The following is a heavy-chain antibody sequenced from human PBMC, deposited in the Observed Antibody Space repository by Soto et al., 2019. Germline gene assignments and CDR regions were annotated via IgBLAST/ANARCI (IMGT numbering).Heavy chain of an antibody. V-gene: IGHV3-53*01. CDR3: ARGVGRYSYGYENRYYYDSSGYYFEN. CDR1: GFTVSSNY. J-gene: IGHJ4*02. D-gene: IGHD3-22*01. Sequence: PGGSLRLSCAASGFTVSSNYMSWVRQAPGKGLEWVSVIYSGGSTYYADSVKGRFTISRDNSKNTLYLQMNSLRAEDTAVYYCARGVGRYSYGYENRYYYDSSGYYFENWGQGTLVTVSS. CDR2: IYSGGST.